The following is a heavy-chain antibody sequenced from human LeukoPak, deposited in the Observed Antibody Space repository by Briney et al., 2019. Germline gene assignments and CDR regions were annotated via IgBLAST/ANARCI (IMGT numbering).Heavy chain of an antibody. CDR3: ASTGYCSSTSCSSGDAFDI. D-gene: IGHD2-2*01. V-gene: IGHV1-69*05. CDR2: IIPIFCTA. J-gene: IGHJ3*02. CDR1: GGTLSNYA. Sequence: ASVKVSCKASGGTLSNYAISWVRQAPGQGLEWMGGIIPIFCTANYAQKFQGRVTITTDESTSTAYMELSSLRSEDTAVYYCASTGYCSSTSCSSGDAFDIWGQGTMVTVSS.